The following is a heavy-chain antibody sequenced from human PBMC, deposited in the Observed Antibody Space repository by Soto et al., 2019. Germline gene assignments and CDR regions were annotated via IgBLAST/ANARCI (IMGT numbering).Heavy chain of an antibody. CDR2: ISYGGSP. J-gene: IGHJ3*02. Sequence: SETLSLTCTVSGGSISSYCWGWIRQHPGKGLDWFGGISYGGSPSYNPSLKSRVTISVDKSKNQFSLKLSSVTAADTAVYYCARDRGYYYESSGYRTPDAFDIWGQGTMVTVSS. CDR1: GGSISSYC. CDR3: ARDRGYYYESSGYRTPDAFDI. V-gene: IGHV4-59*01. D-gene: IGHD3-22*01.